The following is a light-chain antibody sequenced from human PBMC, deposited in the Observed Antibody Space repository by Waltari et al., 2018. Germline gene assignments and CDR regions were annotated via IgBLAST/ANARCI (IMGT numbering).Light chain of an antibody. CDR3: SSYTSSRTLV. V-gene: IGLV2-14*01. Sequence: QPALTQPASVSGSPGQSITISCTGTSSDVAGYHYVSWYQHHPVKAPKLMIYEVSNRPSGVSSRFDGSKSGNTASLTISGLQAEDEADYYCSSYTSSRTLVFGTGTKVTVL. CDR2: EVS. J-gene: IGLJ1*01. CDR1: SSDVAGYHY.